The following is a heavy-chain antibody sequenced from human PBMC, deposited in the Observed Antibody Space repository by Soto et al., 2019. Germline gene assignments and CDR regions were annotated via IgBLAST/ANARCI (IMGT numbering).Heavy chain of an antibody. CDR2: MNPNSGNT. CDR1: GYTFTSYY. V-gene: IGHV1-8*01. J-gene: IGHJ6*02. D-gene: IGHD3-3*01. CDR3: ASNGPTIFGVVISPYGMDV. Sequence: VASVEVSCKASGYTFTSYYINWVRQATGQGLEWMGWMNPNSGNTGYAQKFQGRVTMTRNTSISTAYMELSSLRSEDTAVYYCASNGPTIFGVVISPYGMDVWGQGTTVTVSS.